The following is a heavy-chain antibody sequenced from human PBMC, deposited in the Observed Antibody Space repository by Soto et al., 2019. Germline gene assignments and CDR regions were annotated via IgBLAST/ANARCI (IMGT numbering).Heavy chain of an antibody. CDR1: GGSISSSSYY. D-gene: IGHD3-22*01. CDR3: ARQIDSSGYYFGHYYYGMDV. CDR2: IYYSGST. V-gene: IGHV4-39*01. J-gene: IGHJ6*02. Sequence: QLQLQESGPGLVKPSETLSLTCTVSGGSISSSSYYWGWIRQPPGKGLEWIGSIYYSGSTYYNPSLKSRVTISVDTSKNQFSLKLSSVTAADTAVYYCARQIDSSGYYFGHYYYGMDVWGQGTTVTVSS.